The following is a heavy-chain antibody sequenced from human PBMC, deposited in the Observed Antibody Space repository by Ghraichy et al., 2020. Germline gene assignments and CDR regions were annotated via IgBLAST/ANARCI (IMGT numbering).Heavy chain of an antibody. CDR2: IWYDGSNK. Sequence: SCAASGFTFSSYGMHWVRQAPGKGLEWVAVIWYDGSNKYYADSVKGRFTISRDNSKNTLYLQMNSLRAEDTAVYYCATMSYDFWSGYLDVWGQGTMVTVSS. D-gene: IGHD3-3*01. CDR3: ATMSYDFWSGYLDV. CDR1: GFTFSSYG. J-gene: IGHJ6*02. V-gene: IGHV3-33*01.